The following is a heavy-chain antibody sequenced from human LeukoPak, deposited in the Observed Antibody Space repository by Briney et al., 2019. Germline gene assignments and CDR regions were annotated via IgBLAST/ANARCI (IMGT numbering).Heavy chain of an antibody. CDR2: ISYDGSNK. Sequence: GGSLRLSCAASGFTFSSYAMHWVRQAPGKGLEWVAVISYDGSNKYYADSVKGRFTISRDNSKNTLYLQMNSLRAEDTAVYYCARESQSLPYSSSFSVGYFDYWGQGTLVTVSS. J-gene: IGHJ4*02. CDR1: GFTFSSYA. D-gene: IGHD6-6*01. V-gene: IGHV3-30*01. CDR3: ARESQSLPYSSSFSVGYFDY.